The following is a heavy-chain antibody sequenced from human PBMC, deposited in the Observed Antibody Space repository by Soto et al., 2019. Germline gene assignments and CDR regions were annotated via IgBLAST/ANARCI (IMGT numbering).Heavy chain of an antibody. Sequence: SETLSLTCTVSGDSMSGSYWSWIRQPPGKGLEWIGYIYYSGSTNYNPSLKSRVTLSVDTSKNQFSLKLTSVTAADTAVYFCARGGWYVDYWGQGTLVTVSS. CDR3: ARGGWYVDY. V-gene: IGHV4-59*01. D-gene: IGHD6-19*01. J-gene: IGHJ4*02. CDR2: IYYSGST. CDR1: GDSMSGSY.